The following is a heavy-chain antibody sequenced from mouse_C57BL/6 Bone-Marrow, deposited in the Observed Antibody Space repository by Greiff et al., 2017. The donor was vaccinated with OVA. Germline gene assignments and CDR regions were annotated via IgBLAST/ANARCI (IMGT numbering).Heavy chain of an antibody. Sequence: EVMLVESGGGLVQPKGSLKLSCAASGFSFNTYAMNWVRQAPGKGLEWVARIRSKSNNYATYYADSVKDRFTISRDDSESMLYLQMNNLKTEDTAMYYCVRHESLLYAMDYWGQGTSVTVSS. CDR1: GFSFNTYA. J-gene: IGHJ4*01. V-gene: IGHV10-1*01. D-gene: IGHD2-10*01. CDR3: VRHESLLYAMDY. CDR2: IRSKSNNYAT.